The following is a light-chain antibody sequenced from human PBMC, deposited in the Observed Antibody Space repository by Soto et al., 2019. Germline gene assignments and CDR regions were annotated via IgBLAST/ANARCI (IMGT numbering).Light chain of an antibody. Sequence: DVVMTQTPLSLSVAPGQPASISCKSSQSLLHITGETFLFWYLQKPGQSPQLLIYEVSTRVSGVPDRFSGSGSWTDFTLEISRVETDDVGIYYCMQSTQLPPTFGQGTRLEI. V-gene: IGKV2D-29*02. CDR3: MQSTQLPPT. J-gene: IGKJ5*01. CDR1: QSLLHITGETF. CDR2: EVS.